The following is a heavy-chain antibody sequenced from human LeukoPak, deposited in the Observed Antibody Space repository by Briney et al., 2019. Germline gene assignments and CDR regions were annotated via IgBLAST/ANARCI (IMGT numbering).Heavy chain of an antibody. CDR1: GFTFSSYA. J-gene: IGHJ4*02. Sequence: PGRSLRLSCAASGFTFSSYAMHWVRQAPGKGLEWVAVISYDGSNKYYADSVKGRFTISRDNAKNSLYLQMNSLRAEDMALYYCAKGRYTAMVRNLFANWGQGTLVTVPP. D-gene: IGHD5-18*01. CDR2: ISYDGSNK. V-gene: IGHV3-30-3*01. CDR3: AKGRYTAMVRNLFAN.